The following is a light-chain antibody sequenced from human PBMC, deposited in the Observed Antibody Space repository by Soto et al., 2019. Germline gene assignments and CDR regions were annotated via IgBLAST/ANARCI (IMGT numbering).Light chain of an antibody. CDR1: QSVSTS. Sequence: IVLTQSPVTLALSPGERAVLSCRASQSVSTSLAWYQHKPGQAPRLFIYDASKRAPGIPARFSGSGSGTDFTLTISSLEPEDFAVYYWQVRDVWLSFGQGTKVEI. J-gene: IGKJ1*01. CDR3: QVRDVWLS. CDR2: DAS. V-gene: IGKV3-11*01.